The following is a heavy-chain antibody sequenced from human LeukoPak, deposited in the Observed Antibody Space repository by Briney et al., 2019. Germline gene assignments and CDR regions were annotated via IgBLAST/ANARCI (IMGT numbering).Heavy chain of an antibody. CDR3: TRGPLAVAGSPLFY. D-gene: IGHD6-13*01. Sequence: ASVKVSCKASGYTFTSYGITWVRQAPGQGLGWMGWISAYNGNTKYVQRLQGRVTMTTDTSTSTAYMELRSLRSDDTAVYYCTRGPLAVAGSPLFYWGQGTLVTVSS. CDR2: ISAYNGNT. J-gene: IGHJ4*02. CDR1: GYTFTSYG. V-gene: IGHV1-18*01.